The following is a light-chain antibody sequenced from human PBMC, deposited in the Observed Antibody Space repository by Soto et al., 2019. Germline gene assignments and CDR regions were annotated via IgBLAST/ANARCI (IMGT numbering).Light chain of an antibody. CDR2: GAT. V-gene: IGKV3-20*01. CDR3: QQYGSSPRT. J-gene: IGKJ1*01. CDR1: QSVSSNL. Sequence: EIVLTQSPCTLSLSTGERATLSCRASQSVSSNLLAWYQQKPGQAPRLLIYGATNRATGIPDRFSGSGSGTDFTLTISRLEPEDFAVYYCQQYGSSPRTFGQGTKVDIK.